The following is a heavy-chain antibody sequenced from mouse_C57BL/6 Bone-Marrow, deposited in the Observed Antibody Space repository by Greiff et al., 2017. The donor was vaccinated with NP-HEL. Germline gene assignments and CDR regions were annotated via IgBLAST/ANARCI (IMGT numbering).Heavy chain of an antibody. Sequence: QVQLQQSGAELVRPGTSVKVSCKASGYAFTNYLIEWVKQRPGQGLEWIGEINPGSGGTNYNEKFKGKANLTADKSASTAYMQRSSRTSEDAAVYFCERDWDYWGQGTTLTGSS. CDR2: INPGSGGT. CDR3: ERDWDY. CDR1: GYAFTNYL. V-gene: IGHV1-54*01. J-gene: IGHJ2*01. D-gene: IGHD4-1*01.